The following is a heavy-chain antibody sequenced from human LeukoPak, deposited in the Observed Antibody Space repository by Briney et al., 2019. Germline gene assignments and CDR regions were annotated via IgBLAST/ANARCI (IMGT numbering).Heavy chain of an antibody. Sequence: ASVKVSCRASGYTFTSYGISWVRQAPGQGLEWMGWISAYNGNTNYAQKLQGRVTMTTDTSTSTAYMELRSLRSDDTAVYYCARAPLYGYGYDYFDYWGQGTPVTVSS. CDR3: ARAPLYGYGYDYFDY. CDR2: ISAYNGNT. D-gene: IGHD5-18*01. J-gene: IGHJ4*02. V-gene: IGHV1-18*01. CDR1: GYTFTSYG.